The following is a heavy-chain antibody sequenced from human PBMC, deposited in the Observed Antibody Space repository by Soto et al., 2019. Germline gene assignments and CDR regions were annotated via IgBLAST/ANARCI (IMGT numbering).Heavy chain of an antibody. V-gene: IGHV3-30*18. Sequence: QVQLVESGGGVVQPGRSLRLSCAASGFTFSSYGMQWVRQAPGKGLEWVAVISNDGSNKYYADSVKGRFTISRDNSKNTLYLQMNSLRAEDTAVYYCAKRDCSGGSCYQDAFDIWGQGTMFTVSS. D-gene: IGHD2-15*01. J-gene: IGHJ3*02. CDR2: ISNDGSNK. CDR1: GFTFSSYG. CDR3: AKRDCSGGSCYQDAFDI.